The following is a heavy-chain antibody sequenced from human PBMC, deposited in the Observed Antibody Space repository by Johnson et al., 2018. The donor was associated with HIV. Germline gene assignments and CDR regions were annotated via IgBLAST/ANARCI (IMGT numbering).Heavy chain of an antibody. V-gene: IGHV3-11*04. CDR3: ARSKDCSGGSCPDAFDI. D-gene: IGHD2-15*01. Sequence: QVQLVESGGGLVRPGGSLRLSCVASTFTFSGYNMAWIRQAPGKGLECLSYISSSGYSTYYTDSVKGRFTISRDNAKKSLFLQMNSLRVEDTAVYYCARSKDCSGGSCPDAFDIWGQGTMVIVSS. CDR1: TFTFSGYN. CDR2: ISSSGYST. J-gene: IGHJ3*02.